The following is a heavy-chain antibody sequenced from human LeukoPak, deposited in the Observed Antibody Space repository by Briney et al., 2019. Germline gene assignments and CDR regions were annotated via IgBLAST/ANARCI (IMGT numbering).Heavy chain of an antibody. J-gene: IGHJ4*02. D-gene: IGHD6-19*01. V-gene: IGHV3-74*01. CDR1: GFTFSSYW. Sequence: GGSLRLSCAASGFTFSSYWMHWVRQAPGKGLVWVSRINSDGSSTSYADSVKGRFTISRDNAENTLYLQMNSLRAEDTAVYYCARGGGYSSGANDYWGQGTLVTVSS. CDR2: INSDGSST. CDR3: ARGGGYSSGANDY.